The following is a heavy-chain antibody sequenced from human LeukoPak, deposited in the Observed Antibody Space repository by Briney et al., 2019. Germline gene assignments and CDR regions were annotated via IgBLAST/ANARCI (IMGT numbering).Heavy chain of an antibody. CDR3: ARESASGSQIDS. Sequence: GGSLRLSCAASGLTVSSSYMSWVRQAPGKGLEWVSIIYNDGSTYYADSMKGRFTISRDNAKNTLYLQMNSLGAEDTAVYYCARESASGSQIDSWGQGTLVTVSS. J-gene: IGHJ4*02. V-gene: IGHV3-53*01. D-gene: IGHD3-10*01. CDR1: GLTVSSSY. CDR2: IYNDGST.